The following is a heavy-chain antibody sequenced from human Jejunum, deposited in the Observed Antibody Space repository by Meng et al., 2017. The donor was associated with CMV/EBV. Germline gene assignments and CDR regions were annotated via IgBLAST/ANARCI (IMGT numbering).Heavy chain of an antibody. V-gene: IGHV1-46*01. J-gene: IGHJ4*02. CDR3: TRATYTSSWSEAGFEF. CDR2: INPDGGSR. D-gene: IGHD2-2*01. CDR1: FTKYS. Sequence: FTKYSFHWVRQAPGQRPEWMGIINPDGGSRSYAQQFHGRLAVTRDTSTSTVYMELSDLQSVDTAIYYCTRATYTSSWSEAGFEFWGQGTLVTVSS.